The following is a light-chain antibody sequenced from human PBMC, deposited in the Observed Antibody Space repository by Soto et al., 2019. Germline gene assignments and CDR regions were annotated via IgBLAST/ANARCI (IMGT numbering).Light chain of an antibody. CDR1: QSISSW. CDR3: QHYNSYPWT. J-gene: IGKJ1*01. Sequence: DIQMTQSPSILSASVGDRVIITCRASQSISSWLAWYQQKPGKAPNLLIHKASHLESGVPSRFSGSGSGTEFTLTISSLQPGDYATYYCQHYNSYPWTFGQGTKVDIK. V-gene: IGKV1-5*03. CDR2: KAS.